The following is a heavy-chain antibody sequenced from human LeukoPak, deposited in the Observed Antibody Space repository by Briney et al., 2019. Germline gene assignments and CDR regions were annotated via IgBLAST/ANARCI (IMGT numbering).Heavy chain of an antibody. D-gene: IGHD3-22*01. V-gene: IGHV3-30*18. CDR1: GFTFSSYG. CDR2: ISYDGSNK. J-gene: IGHJ4*02. CDR3: AKDDYYDSSGYYDY. Sequence: GGSLRLSCAASGFTFSSYGMHWVRQAPGKGLEWVAVISYDGSNKYYADSVKGRFTISRDNSKNTLYLQMNSLRAEDTAVYYCAKDDYYDSSGYYDYWGQGTLVTVSS.